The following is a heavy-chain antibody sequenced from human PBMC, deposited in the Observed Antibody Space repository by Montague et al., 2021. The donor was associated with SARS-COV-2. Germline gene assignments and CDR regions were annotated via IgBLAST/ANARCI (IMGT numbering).Heavy chain of an antibody. Sequence: SETLSLTCTVSGGSISSYYWSWIRQPPGKGLEWIGYIYYSGSTNYNPSLKSRVTISVDTSKNQFSLKLSSVTAADTAVYYCGRVSRITIFGVVGWFDPWGQGTLVTVSS. J-gene: IGHJ5*02. CDR3: GRVSRITIFGVVGWFDP. CDR1: GGSISSYY. D-gene: IGHD3-3*01. CDR2: IYYSGST. V-gene: IGHV4-59*01.